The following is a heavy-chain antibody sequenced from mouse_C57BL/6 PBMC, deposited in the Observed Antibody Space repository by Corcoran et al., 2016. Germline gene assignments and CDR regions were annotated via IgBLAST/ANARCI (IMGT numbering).Heavy chain of an antibody. V-gene: IGHV1-26*01. D-gene: IGHD1-1*02. Sequence: EVQLQQSGPELVKPGASVKISCKASGYTFTDYYMNWVKQSHGKSLEWIGDINPNNGGTSYNQKFKGKATLTVDKSSSTAYMELRSLTSEDSAVYYCARWYYSSAYFDVWGTGTTVTVSS. CDR1: GYTFTDYY. CDR2: INPNNGGT. CDR3: ARWYYSSAYFDV. J-gene: IGHJ1*03.